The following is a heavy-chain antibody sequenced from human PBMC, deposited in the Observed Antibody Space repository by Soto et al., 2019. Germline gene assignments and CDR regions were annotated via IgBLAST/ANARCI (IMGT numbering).Heavy chain of an antibody. D-gene: IGHD6-13*01. CDR3: AAGEASSRNLAPYYLDF. V-gene: IGHV4-59*01. CDR1: GGSMRNYF. CDR2: IHYSGTT. J-gene: IGHJ4*02. Sequence: SETLSLTYTVSGGSMRNYFWTWIRQPPGKGLEWIGYIHYSGTTSFFPSYNPSLRSRVTISEDTSKNQFSLKLLSVTTADTAVYFCAAGEASSRNLAPYYLDFWGQGTLVTVSS.